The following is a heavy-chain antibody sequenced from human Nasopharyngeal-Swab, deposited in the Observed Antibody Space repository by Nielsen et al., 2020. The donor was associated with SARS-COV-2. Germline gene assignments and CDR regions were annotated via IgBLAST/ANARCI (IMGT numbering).Heavy chain of an antibody. Sequence: ESLKISCTVSGGSISSSSYYWGWIRQPPGKGLEWIGSIYYSGSTYYNPSLKSRVTISVDTSKNQFSLKLSSVTAADTAVYYCARPFREPSRYYYGMDVWGQGTTVTVSS. CDR1: GGSISSSSYY. CDR2: IYYSGST. CDR3: ARPFREPSRYYYGMDV. V-gene: IGHV4-39*07. J-gene: IGHJ6*02. D-gene: IGHD3-10*01.